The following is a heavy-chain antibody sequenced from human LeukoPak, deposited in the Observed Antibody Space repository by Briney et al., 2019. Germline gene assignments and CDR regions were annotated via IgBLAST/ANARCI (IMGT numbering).Heavy chain of an antibody. V-gene: IGHV4-34*01. CDR2: IHYTGAT. D-gene: IGHD3-9*01. Sequence: SETLSLTCAVYGGSITGYYWSWIRQTPGRELEGVGEIHYTGATSYNPSLKSRATISTDTSKNQFSLRLSSVTAADTAVYYCARGNILTGYCFDFWGQGALVTVSS. J-gene: IGHJ4*02. CDR1: GGSITGYY. CDR3: ARGNILTGYCFDF.